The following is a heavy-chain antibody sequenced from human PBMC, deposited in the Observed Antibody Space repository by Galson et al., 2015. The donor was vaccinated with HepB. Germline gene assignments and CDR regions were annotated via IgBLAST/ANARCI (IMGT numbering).Heavy chain of an antibody. Sequence: SVKVSCKASGYTFTGYYMHWVRQAPGQGLEWMGRINPNSGGTNYAQKFQGRVTMTRDTSISTAYMELSRLRSEDTAVYYCAILYYDYIWGSYRPPVYFDYWGQGTLVTVSS. V-gene: IGHV1-2*06. CDR2: INPNSGGT. J-gene: IGHJ4*02. D-gene: IGHD3-16*02. CDR3: AILYYDYIWGSYRPPVYFDY. CDR1: GYTFTGYY.